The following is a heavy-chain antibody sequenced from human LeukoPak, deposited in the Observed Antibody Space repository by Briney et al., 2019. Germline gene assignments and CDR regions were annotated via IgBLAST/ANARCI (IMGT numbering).Heavy chain of an antibody. CDR3: ARQESYKTYNWFDP. J-gene: IGHJ5*02. CDR2: IYPGDSDT. D-gene: IGHD3-10*01. V-gene: IGHV5-51*01. CDR1: GDSFTSYW. Sequence: GESLKISCKGSGDSFTSYWIGWGRQMPGKGLEWMGIIYPGDSDTRYSPSFQGQVTISADKSISTAYLQWSSLKASDTAMYYCARQESYKTYNWFDPWGQGTLVTVSS.